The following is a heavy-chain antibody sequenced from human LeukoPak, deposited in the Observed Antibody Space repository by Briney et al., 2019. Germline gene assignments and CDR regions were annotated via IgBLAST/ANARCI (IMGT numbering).Heavy chain of an antibody. CDR2: ISSSSSYI. CDR1: GFTFSSYS. D-gene: IGHD6-19*01. CDR3: ARSGGSSGWYAGRGDAFDI. J-gene: IGHJ3*02. V-gene: IGHV3-21*01. Sequence: GSLRLSCAASGFTFSSYSMNWVRQAPRKGLEWVSSISSSSSYIYYADSVKGRFTISRDNAKNSLYLQMNSLRAEDTAVYYCARSGGSSGWYAGRGDAFDIWGQGTMVTVSS.